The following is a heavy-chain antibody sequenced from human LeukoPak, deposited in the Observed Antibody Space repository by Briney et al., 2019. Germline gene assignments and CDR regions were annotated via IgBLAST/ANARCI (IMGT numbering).Heavy chain of an antibody. CDR1: GFTFSSYW. CDR2: INSDGSST. CDR3: ARPYYYGSGDSDY. Sequence: GGSLRLSCAASGFTFSSYWMHWVRQAPGKGLVWVSRINSDGSSTSYADSVKGRFTISRDNAKNTLYLQMNSLRAEDTAVYYCARPYYYGSGDSDYWGQGTLVTVSS. V-gene: IGHV3-74*01. J-gene: IGHJ4*02. D-gene: IGHD3-10*01.